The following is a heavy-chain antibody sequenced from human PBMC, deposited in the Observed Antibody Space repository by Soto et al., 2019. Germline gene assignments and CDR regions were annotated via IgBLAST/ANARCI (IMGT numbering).Heavy chain of an antibody. CDR2: ISNAGLNI. CDR3: AREWSLSVADPGY. CDR1: GFTFSAYT. J-gene: IGHJ4*02. D-gene: IGHD6-19*01. V-gene: IGHV3-30-3*01. Sequence: QVQLVESGGGVVQPGRSLRLSCSASGFTFSAYTMHWVRQAPGKGLECVAAISNAGLNIHFADSVKGRFTISRDNSKKTLYLQMNSLSPKDTAVYYCAREWSLSVADPGYWGQGNLVPVSS.